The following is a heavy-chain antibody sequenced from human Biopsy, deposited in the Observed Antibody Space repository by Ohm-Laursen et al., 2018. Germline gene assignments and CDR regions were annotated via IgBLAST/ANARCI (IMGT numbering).Heavy chain of an antibody. D-gene: IGHD1-1*01. CDR3: AGETPTGIPFNWFDP. CDR2: TYYRTQWFF. J-gene: IGHJ5*02. Sequence: SQTLLLTCAISGDSISNKDADWDWIRRSPSRGLEWLGRTYYRTQWFFDYAVFVRSRISIKPDTSKNQFSLELNSVTPEDTAVYFCAGETPTGIPFNWFDPWGQGTLVTVSS. V-gene: IGHV6-1*01. CDR1: GDSISNKDAD.